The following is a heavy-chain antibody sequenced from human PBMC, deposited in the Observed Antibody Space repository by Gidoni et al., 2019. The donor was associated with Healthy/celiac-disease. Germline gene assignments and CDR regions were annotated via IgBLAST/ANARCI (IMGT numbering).Heavy chain of an antibody. CDR2: IRYDGSNK. V-gene: IGHV3-30*02. CDR1: GFTFSSHG. J-gene: IGHJ4*02. D-gene: IGHD6-19*01. CDR3: AKDPAPSSGWSNFDY. Sequence: QVQLVDSGGGVVQPGGSLRLSCAASGFTFSSHGMHWVRQAPGKGLGWVAFIRYDGSNKYYADSVKGRFTISRDNSKNTLYLQMNSLRAEDTAVYYCAKDPAPSSGWSNFDYWGQGTLVTVSS.